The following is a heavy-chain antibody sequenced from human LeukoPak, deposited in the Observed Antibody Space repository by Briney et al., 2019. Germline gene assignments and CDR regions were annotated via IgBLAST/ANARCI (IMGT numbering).Heavy chain of an antibody. Sequence: ASVKVSCKTSGYTFTAYHMHWVRRAPGQGLEFVGWIYPPTGGTVLAGKFQGRVTMTRDTSIAAVYMELSGLTFDDTAVYYCVRENWYYDHWGQGTLVTVSS. J-gene: IGHJ4*02. D-gene: IGHD3-16*01. CDR2: IYPPTGGT. CDR3: VRENWYYDH. CDR1: GYTFTAYH. V-gene: IGHV1-2*02.